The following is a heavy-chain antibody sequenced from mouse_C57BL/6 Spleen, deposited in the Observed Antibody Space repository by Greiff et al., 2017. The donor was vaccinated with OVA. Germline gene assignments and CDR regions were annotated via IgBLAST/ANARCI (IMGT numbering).Heavy chain of an antibody. V-gene: IGHV1-69*01. CDR2: IDPSDSYT. J-gene: IGHJ2*01. CDR1: GYTFTSYW. Sequence: VQLQQPGAELVMPGASVKLSCKASGYTFTSYWMHWVKQRPGQGLEWIGEIDPSDSYTNYNQKFKGKSTLTVDKSSSTAYMQLSSLTSEDSAVYYCARPLGLGYFDYWGQGTTLTVSS. D-gene: IGHD4-1*01. CDR3: ARPLGLGYFDY.